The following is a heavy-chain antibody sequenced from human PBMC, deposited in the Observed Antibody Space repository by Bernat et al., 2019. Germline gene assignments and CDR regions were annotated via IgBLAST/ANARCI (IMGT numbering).Heavy chain of an antibody. D-gene: IGHD6-19*01. V-gene: IGHV3-23*01. J-gene: IGHJ5*02. CDR3: AKCVTGWPNWFDP. CDR2: IRGSGDNT. Sequence: EVQLLESGGGLVQPGGSLRLSCVASGITFSSYVMSWVRQAPGKGLEWVSTIRGSGDNTSYADSGKGRFTISRDNSKSTLYLQMNSLRAEDTAIYYCAKCVTGWPNWFDPWGQGTLVTVSS. CDR1: GITFSSYV.